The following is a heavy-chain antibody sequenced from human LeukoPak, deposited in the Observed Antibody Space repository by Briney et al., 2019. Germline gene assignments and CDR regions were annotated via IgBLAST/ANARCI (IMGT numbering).Heavy chain of an antibody. CDR1: GFTFSSYA. CDR3: AKELKIPYSSSWYFAGSAPSPNWFDP. J-gene: IGHJ5*02. V-gene: IGHV3-23*01. Sequence: GGSLRLSCAASGFTFSSYAMSWVRQAPGKGLEWVSAISGSGGSTYYADSVKGRFTISRDNSKNTLYLQMNSLRAEDTAVYYCAKELKIPYSSSWYFAGSAPSPNWFDPWGQGTLVTVSS. CDR2: ISGSGGST. D-gene: IGHD6-13*01.